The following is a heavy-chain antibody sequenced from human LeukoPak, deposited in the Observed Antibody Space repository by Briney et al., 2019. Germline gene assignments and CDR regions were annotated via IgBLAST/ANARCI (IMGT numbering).Heavy chain of an antibody. J-gene: IGHJ4*02. CDR3: GKTPPTIFGRVTDYFDY. CDR1: RVTFDNYG. V-gene: IGHV3-23*03. D-gene: IGHD3/OR15-3a*01. Sequence: GGSLRLSCVTSRVTFDNYGMAGVRQAPGRGREWGSDIKRGGNRARYGASVKGRFTISREHSKDTLYLQMNRWRGEDTAVYSRGKTPPTIFGRVTDYFDYWGQGNLVTVSS. CDR2: IKRGGNRA.